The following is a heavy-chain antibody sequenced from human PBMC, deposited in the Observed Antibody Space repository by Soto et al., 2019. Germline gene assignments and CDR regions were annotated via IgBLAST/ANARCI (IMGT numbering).Heavy chain of an antibody. CDR1: GYTFTSYA. J-gene: IGHJ4*02. CDR3: ARGLNGYLYYFDY. CDR2: INAGNGNT. D-gene: IGHD5-18*01. Sequence: QVQLVQSGAEVKKPGASVKVSCKASGYTFTSYAMHWVRQAPGQRLEWMGWINAGNGNTKYSQKFQGRVTITRDTCASTAYMELSSWRSEDMAVYYCARGLNGYLYYFDYWGQGTLVTVSS. V-gene: IGHV1-3*01.